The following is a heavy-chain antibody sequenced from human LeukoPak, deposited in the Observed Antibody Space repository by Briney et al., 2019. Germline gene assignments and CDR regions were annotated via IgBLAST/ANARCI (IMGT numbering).Heavy chain of an antibody. CDR1: GFTFSSYE. CDR2: ISSSGSTI. CDR3: AREQWLAHDV. V-gene: IGHV3-48*03. D-gene: IGHD6-19*01. J-gene: IGHJ6*04. Sequence: GGSLRLSCAASGFTFSSYEMNWVRQAPGKGLEWVSYISSSGSTIYYADSVKGRFTISRDNAKNSLYPQMSSLRAEDTAVYYCAREQWLAHDVWGKGTTVTVSS.